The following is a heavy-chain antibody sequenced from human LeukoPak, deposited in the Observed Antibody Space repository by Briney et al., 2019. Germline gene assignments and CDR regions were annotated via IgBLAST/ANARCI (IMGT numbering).Heavy chain of an antibody. J-gene: IGHJ4*02. Sequence: PGRSLRLSCAASGFIFSNSAMHWVRQAPGKGLEWVAVISYDGSNKYYADSVKGRFTISRDNSKNMLYLQMNSLRAEDTAVYYCAKDIEEWLVKGGGCFDYWGQGTLVTVSS. V-gene: IGHV3-30*18. CDR1: GFIFSNSA. CDR2: ISYDGSNK. CDR3: AKDIEEWLVKGGGCFDY. D-gene: IGHD6-19*01.